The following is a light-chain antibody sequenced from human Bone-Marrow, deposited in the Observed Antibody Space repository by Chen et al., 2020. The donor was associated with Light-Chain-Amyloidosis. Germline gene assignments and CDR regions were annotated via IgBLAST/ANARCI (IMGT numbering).Light chain of an antibody. CDR3: QVWDRSCDRPV. CDR2: VDS. J-gene: IGLJ3*02. Sequence: SYVLTQPSSVSVAPGQTATIACGGNNIGSTSVHWYQQTPGQAPLLVVYVDSDRPSGIPERLSGSNSVNTATLTFSRVESEDDAVYYCQVWDRSCDRPVFGGGTKLSVL. V-gene: IGLV3-21*02. CDR1: NIGSTS.